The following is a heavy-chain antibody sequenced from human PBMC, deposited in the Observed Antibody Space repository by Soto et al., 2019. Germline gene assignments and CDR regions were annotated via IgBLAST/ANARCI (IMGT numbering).Heavy chain of an antibody. CDR3: ARGYCSSTSCYRDAFDI. V-gene: IGHV6-1*01. D-gene: IGHD2-2*01. CDR2: TYYRSKWYN. CDR1: GDTVSSNSVA. Sequence: SPPLSLTCVGSGDTVSSNSVAWNWVRQSPSRGLEWLGRTYYRSKWYNDYAVSVKSRITINPDTSKNQFSLQLNSVAPEDTAVYYCARGYCSSTSCYRDAFDIWGQGTMVTVSS. J-gene: IGHJ3*02.